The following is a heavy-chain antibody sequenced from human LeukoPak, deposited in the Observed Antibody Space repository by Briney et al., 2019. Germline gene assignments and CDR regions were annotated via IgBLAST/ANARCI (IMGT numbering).Heavy chain of an antibody. CDR2: IYYSGGT. D-gene: IGHD5-18*01. CDR1: GGSISSYY. Sequence: SETLSLTCTVSGGSISSYYWSWIRQPPGKGLEWIGYIYYSGGTNYNPSLKSRVTISVDTSLNQFSLKLSSVTAADTAVYYCAKKKDTHFDYWGQGTLVTVSS. CDR3: AKKKDTHFDY. J-gene: IGHJ4*02. V-gene: IGHV4-59*01.